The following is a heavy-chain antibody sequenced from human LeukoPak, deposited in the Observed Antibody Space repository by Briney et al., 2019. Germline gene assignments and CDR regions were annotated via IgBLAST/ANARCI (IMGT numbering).Heavy chain of an antibody. Sequence: AGGSLRLSCAASGFTFSSYGMSWVRQAPGKGLEWVSAISGSGGSTYYADSVKGRFTISRDNSKNTLYLQMNSLRAEDTAVYYRAKDIVVVVAATLDYWGQGTLVTVSS. D-gene: IGHD2-15*01. V-gene: IGHV3-23*01. CDR1: GFTFSSYG. CDR3: AKDIVVVVAATLDY. CDR2: ISGSGGST. J-gene: IGHJ4*02.